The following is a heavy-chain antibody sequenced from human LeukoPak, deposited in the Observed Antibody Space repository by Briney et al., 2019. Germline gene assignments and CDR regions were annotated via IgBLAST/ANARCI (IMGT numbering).Heavy chain of an antibody. Sequence: SAKVSCKASGGTFSSYAISWVRQAPGQGLEWMGGIIPIFGTANYAQKFQGRVTITADESTSTAYMELSSLRSEDTAVYYCARSSSSGAARDYFDYWGQGTLVTVSS. V-gene: IGHV1-69*13. CDR2: IIPIFGTA. CDR3: ARSSSSGAARDYFDY. J-gene: IGHJ4*02. D-gene: IGHD3-10*01. CDR1: GGTFSSYA.